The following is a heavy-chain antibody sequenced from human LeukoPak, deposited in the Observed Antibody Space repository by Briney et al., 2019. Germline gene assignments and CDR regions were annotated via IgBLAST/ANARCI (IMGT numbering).Heavy chain of an antibody. D-gene: IGHD1-14*01. Sequence: GGSLRLSCVASGFVVSTNYFSWVRQAPGKGLEWVSVIYSGGTPYYADSVKGRLTISRDISKNTLHLQMDSLRAEDTAVYYCVRGFNRGFDPWGPGTLVTVSS. J-gene: IGHJ5*02. CDR3: VRGFNRGFDP. CDR1: GFVVSTNY. CDR2: IYSGGTP. V-gene: IGHV3-53*01.